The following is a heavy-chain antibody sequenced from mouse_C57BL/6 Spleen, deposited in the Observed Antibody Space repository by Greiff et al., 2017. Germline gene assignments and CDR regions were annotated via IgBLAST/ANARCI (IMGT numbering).Heavy chain of an antibody. Sequence: EVQGVESGGDLVKPGGSLKLSCAASGFTFSSYGMSWVRQTPDKRLEWVATISSGGSYTYYPDSVKGRFTISRDNAKNTLYLQMSSLKSEDTAMYYCAAQATFAYWGQGTLVTVSA. J-gene: IGHJ3*01. CDR3: AAQATFAY. V-gene: IGHV5-6*01. CDR2: ISSGGSYT. CDR1: GFTFSSYG. D-gene: IGHD3-2*02.